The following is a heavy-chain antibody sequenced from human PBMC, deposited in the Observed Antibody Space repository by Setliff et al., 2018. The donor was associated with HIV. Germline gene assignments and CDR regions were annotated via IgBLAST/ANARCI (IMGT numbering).Heavy chain of an antibody. Sequence: PGGSLRLSCVGSGFTFSNHWMQWVRQAPGKGLVWVSRINVDGSSISYADSVKGRFTISRDNSRNTFYLQMTSLRAEDTALYYCAKGHGDWTPSNYLNSWGQGTLVTVSS. CDR2: INVDGSSI. V-gene: IGHV3-74*01. D-gene: IGHD4-17*01. CDR1: GFTFSNHW. J-gene: IGHJ4*02. CDR3: AKGHGDWTPSNYLNS.